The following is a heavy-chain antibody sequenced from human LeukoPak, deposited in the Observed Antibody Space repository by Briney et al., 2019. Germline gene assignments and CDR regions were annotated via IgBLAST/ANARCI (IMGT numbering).Heavy chain of an antibody. V-gene: IGHV3-48*04. D-gene: IGHD3-22*01. CDR3: ARVHTSSYAADL. CDR1: GFTFSTYS. CDR2: ISSSSTI. Sequence: GRSLRLSCAASGFTFSTYSIDWVRQAPGKGVEWISYISSSSTIDFADHVKGRFTISRDNARNSVYLQMNSLRAEDTAVYSCARVHTSSYAADLWGQGTLVTVSS. J-gene: IGHJ5*02.